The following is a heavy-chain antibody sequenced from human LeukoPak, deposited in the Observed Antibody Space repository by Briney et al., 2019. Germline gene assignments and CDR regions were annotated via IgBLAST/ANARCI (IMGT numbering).Heavy chain of an antibody. J-gene: IGHJ4*02. CDR3: ARNADYYDSSGYYFDY. Sequence: GGSLRLSCAASGFTFSNYAMSWVRQAPGKGLEWVSAVGSSGDSTYYADSVKGRFTISRDNSKNTLYLQMSSLRADDTAVYYCARNADYYDSSGYYFDYWGQGTLVTVSS. CDR2: VGSSGDST. D-gene: IGHD3-22*01. V-gene: IGHV3-23*01. CDR1: GFTFSNYA.